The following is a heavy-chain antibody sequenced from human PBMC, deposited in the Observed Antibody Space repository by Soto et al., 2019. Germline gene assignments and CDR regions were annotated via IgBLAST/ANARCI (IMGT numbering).Heavy chain of an antibody. Sequence: PSETLSLTCAVSGGSIYTDDWWTWVRQTPGKGLEWIGEVHQFVGTNYNPSLRSRVTISVDTSKNQFSLKLSSVTAADTAVYYCARAAVTFGGVIVIRGGPATHAFDIWGQGTMVTVSS. D-gene: IGHD3-16*02. CDR3: ARAAVTFGGVIVIRGGPATHAFDI. CDR2: VHQFVGT. J-gene: IGHJ3*02. V-gene: IGHV4-4*02. CDR1: GGSIYTDDW.